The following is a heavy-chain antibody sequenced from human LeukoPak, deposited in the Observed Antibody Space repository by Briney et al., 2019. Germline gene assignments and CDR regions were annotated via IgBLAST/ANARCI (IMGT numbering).Heavy chain of an antibody. CDR2: IYYSGST. V-gene: IGHV4-59*01. Sequence: KPSETLSLTCTVSGGSISSYYWSWIRQPPGKGLEWIGYIYYSGSTNYNPSLKSRVTISVDTSKNQFSLKLSSVTAADTAVYYCARANYDFWSGYIDYWGQGTLVTVSS. CDR1: GGSISSYY. D-gene: IGHD3-3*01. J-gene: IGHJ4*02. CDR3: ARANYDFWSGYIDY.